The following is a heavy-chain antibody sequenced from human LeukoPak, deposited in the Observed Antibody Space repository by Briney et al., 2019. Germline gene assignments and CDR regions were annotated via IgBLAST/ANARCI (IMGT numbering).Heavy chain of an antibody. V-gene: IGHV1-46*01. CDR3: VRAGNDPFSSGWYGDY. D-gene: IGHD6-19*01. CDR2: INPSGGST. CDR1: GYTFTSYY. J-gene: IGHJ4*02. Sequence: ASVKVSCKASGYTFTSYYMHWVRQAPGQGLEWMGIINPSGGSTSYAQKFQGRVTMTRDMSTSTVYMELSSLRAEDTAFFYCVRAGNDPFSSGWYGDYWGQGTLVTVSS.